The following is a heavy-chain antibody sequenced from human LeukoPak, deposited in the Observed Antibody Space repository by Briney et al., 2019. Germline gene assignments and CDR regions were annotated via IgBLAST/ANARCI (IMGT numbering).Heavy chain of an antibody. D-gene: IGHD5-18*01. Sequence: SVKVSCKASGGTFSSYAISWVRQAPGQGLEWMGRIIPILGIANYAQKFQGRVTITADKSTSTAYMELSSLRSEDTAVYYCATTETDVDTAMARWFDPWGQGTLVTVSS. CDR3: ATTETDVDTAMARWFDP. CDR1: GGTFSSYA. J-gene: IGHJ5*02. V-gene: IGHV1-69*04. CDR2: IIPILGIA.